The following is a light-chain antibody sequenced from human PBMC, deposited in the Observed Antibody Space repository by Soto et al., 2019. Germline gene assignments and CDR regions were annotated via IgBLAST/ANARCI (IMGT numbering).Light chain of an antibody. CDR2: EDN. V-gene: IGLV6-57*02. Sequence: QSVSESPGKTVTISYTGSSGSIASGYVQWYQQRPGSAPTTLIYEDNQRPAGVPERFSGSIDSSSNSASLTISGLRPEDEADYYCQSSDGNNMVFGGGTKLTVL. CDR3: QSSDGNNMV. J-gene: IGLJ2*01. CDR1: SGSIASGY.